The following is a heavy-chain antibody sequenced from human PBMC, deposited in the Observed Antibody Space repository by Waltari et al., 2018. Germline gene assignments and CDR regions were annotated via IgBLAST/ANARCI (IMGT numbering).Heavy chain of an antibody. Sequence: QVQLQESGPGLVKPSETLSLPCTVSGGSISSYYWSCIRPAAGKGLEWIGGIYTRGSTNYNPSLKSRITMSVDTSKNQFSLKLSSVTAADTAVYYCARENGPSDYWGQGTLVTVSS. CDR2: IYTRGST. J-gene: IGHJ4*02. D-gene: IGHD1-1*01. CDR1: GGSISSYY. V-gene: IGHV4-4*07. CDR3: ARENGPSDY.